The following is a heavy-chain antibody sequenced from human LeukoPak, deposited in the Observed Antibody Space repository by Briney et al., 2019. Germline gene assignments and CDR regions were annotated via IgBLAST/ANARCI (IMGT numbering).Heavy chain of an antibody. Sequence: GGSLRLSCAASGFTFSSYAMSWVRQAPGKGLEWVSAISGSGGSTYYADSVKGRFTISRDNSKNTLYLQMNSLRAEDTAVYYCAKGNRIAVAGSQPANYYYGMDVWGQGTTVTVSS. V-gene: IGHV3-23*01. CDR1: GFTFSSYA. CDR2: ISGSGGST. CDR3: AKGNRIAVAGSQPANYYYGMDV. J-gene: IGHJ6*02. D-gene: IGHD6-19*01.